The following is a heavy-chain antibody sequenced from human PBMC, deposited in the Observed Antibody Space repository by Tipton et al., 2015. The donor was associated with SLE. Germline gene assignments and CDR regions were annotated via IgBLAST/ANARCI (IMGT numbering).Heavy chain of an antibody. J-gene: IGHJ4*02. V-gene: IGHV4-39*07. CDR1: GDSITSFNQY. CDR2: LYHSGDT. Sequence: TLSLTCTVSGDSITSFNQYWGWIRQPPGRRLEYLASLYHSGDTYSNPSRRSRLTISMDTSKNQFSLRLRSVTAADTAVYYCVRINSGASRLFDYWGQGRLVPVSS. D-gene: IGHD2-21*01. CDR3: VRINSGASRLFDY.